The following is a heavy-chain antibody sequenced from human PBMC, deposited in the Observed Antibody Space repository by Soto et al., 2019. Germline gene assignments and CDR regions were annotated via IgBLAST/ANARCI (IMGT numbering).Heavy chain of an antibody. V-gene: IGHV1-46*03. CDR3: ARWTALLSSTSIHDAFDI. CDR2: INPSGGST. D-gene: IGHD2-2*01. J-gene: IGHJ3*02. Sequence: ASVKVSCKASGYTFTSYYMHWVRQAPGQGLEWMGIINPSGGSTSYAQKFRGRVTMTRDTSTSTVYMELSSLRSEDTAVYYCARWTALLSSTSIHDAFDIWGQGTMVTVSS. CDR1: GYTFTSYY.